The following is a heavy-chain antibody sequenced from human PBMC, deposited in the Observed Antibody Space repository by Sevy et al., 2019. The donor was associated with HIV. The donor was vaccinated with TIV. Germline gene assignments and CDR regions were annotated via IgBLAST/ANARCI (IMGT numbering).Heavy chain of an antibody. J-gene: IGHJ4*02. V-gene: IGHV3-23*01. D-gene: IGHD3-16*02. Sequence: GGSLRLSCTASGFTFSNYVMAWVRQAAGTGLQWISSVTRSNTYYIDSVRGRFTITRDNSKNTLYLQMNSLSAADTAIYYCARELNRGQIVTFEYWGRGSLVTVSS. CDR3: ARELNRGQIVTFEY. CDR1: GFTFSNYV. CDR2: VTRSNT.